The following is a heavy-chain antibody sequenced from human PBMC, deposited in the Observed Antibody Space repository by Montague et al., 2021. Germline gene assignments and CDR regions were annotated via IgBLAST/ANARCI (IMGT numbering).Heavy chain of an antibody. D-gene: IGHD6-19*01. Sequence: SLRLSCAASGFTFSIYAMHWVRQAPGKGLEWVAVISYDGSNKYYADSVKGRFTISRDNSKNTLYLQMNSLRAEDTAVYYCARSLTSGLLAEYFQHWGQGTLVNVSS. J-gene: IGHJ1*01. CDR2: ISYDGSNK. V-gene: IGHV3-30-3*01. CDR1: GFTFSIYA. CDR3: ARSLTSGLLAEYFQH.